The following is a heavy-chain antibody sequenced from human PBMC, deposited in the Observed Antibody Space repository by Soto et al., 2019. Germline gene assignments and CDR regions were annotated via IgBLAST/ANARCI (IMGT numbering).Heavy chain of an antibody. V-gene: IGHV4-4*02. J-gene: IGHJ4*02. Sequence: SEALSLTCAVSGGSISRSNWWGWGRQPPGKGLEWIGEIYHSGSTNYNPSLKSRVTISVDKSKNQFSLKLSSVTAADTAVYYCAIRTTVTTRLGYWGQGTLVTVSS. CDR3: AIRTTVTTRLGY. CDR1: GGSISRSNW. CDR2: IYHSGST. D-gene: IGHD4-17*01.